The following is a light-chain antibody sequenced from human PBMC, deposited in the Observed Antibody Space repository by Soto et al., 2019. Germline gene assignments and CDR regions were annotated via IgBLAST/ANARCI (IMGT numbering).Light chain of an antibody. V-gene: IGKV1-5*01. Sequence: DIQMTQSPSTLSASVGGRVTITFRSSQSISTWLAWYQQKPGKAPKLLIYDASSLESGVPSRFSGSGSGTEFTLTISSLQPEDFASYYCQQYNSYSTFGQGTKEDIK. CDR2: DAS. CDR3: QQYNSYST. J-gene: IGKJ1*01. CDR1: QSISTW.